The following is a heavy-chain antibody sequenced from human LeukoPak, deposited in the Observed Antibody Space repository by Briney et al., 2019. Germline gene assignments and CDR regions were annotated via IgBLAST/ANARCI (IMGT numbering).Heavy chain of an antibody. CDR1: GGSVSSTNW. J-gene: IGHJ4*02. CDR3: AREGGFYRPLDY. Sequence: KTSETLSLTCGVSGGSVSSTNWWTWIRQPPGKGLEWIGEVHLDGRTNFNPSLKSRLTMSVDLSDNHVSLKLTSVTAADTAVYYCAREGGFYRPLDYSGQGTLVTV. CDR2: VHLDGRT. D-gene: IGHD6-25*01. V-gene: IGHV4-4*02.